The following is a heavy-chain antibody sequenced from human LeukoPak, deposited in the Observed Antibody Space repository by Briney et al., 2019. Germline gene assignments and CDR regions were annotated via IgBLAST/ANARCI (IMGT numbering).Heavy chain of an antibody. CDR1: GYTFTGYY. Sequence: ASVKVSCKASGYTFTGYYMHWVRQAPGQGLEWMGWINPNSGGTNYAQKFQGRVTMTRDTSISTAYMELSRLRSDDTAVYYCAREVELLYGGIDFDYLCQGTLVTVSS. J-gene: IGHJ4*02. CDR3: AREVELLYGGIDFDY. CDR2: INPNSGGT. V-gene: IGHV1-2*02. D-gene: IGHD2-2*02.